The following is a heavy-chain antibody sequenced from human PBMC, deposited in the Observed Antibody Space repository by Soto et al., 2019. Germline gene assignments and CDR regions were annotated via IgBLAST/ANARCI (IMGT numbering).Heavy chain of an antibody. CDR3: ARAQNPYSSSSNWFDP. CDR2: TYYRSKWYN. J-gene: IGHJ5*02. V-gene: IGHV6-1*01. D-gene: IGHD6-6*01. Sequence: SQTLSLTCAISGDSVSSNSAAWNWIRQSPSRGLEWLGRTYYRSKWYNEYAVSVKSRITINPDTPKNQFSLHLNSVTPEDTAVYYCARAQNPYSSSSNWFDPWGQGTLVTVSS. CDR1: GDSVSSNSAA.